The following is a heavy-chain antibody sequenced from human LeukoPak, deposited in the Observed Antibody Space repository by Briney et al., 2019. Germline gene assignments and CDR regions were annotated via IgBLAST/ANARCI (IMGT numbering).Heavy chain of an antibody. CDR2: ISWNSGSI. CDR3: ARGFQGGLDY. Sequence: GGSLRLSCAASGFTFDDYAMHWVRQAPGKGLEWVSGISWNSGSIGYADSVKGRFTISRDNAKNSLYLQMNSLRAEDTAVYYCARGFQGGLDYWGQGTLVTVSS. CDR1: GFTFDDYA. D-gene: IGHD1-26*01. J-gene: IGHJ4*02. V-gene: IGHV3-9*01.